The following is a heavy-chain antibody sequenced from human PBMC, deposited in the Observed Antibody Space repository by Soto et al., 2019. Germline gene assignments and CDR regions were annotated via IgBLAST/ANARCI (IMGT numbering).Heavy chain of an antibody. D-gene: IGHD5-12*01. CDR3: ARVGSSGYGAYYYGMDV. V-gene: IGHV1-69*12. J-gene: IGHJ6*02. Sequence: QVQLVQSGAEVKKPGSSVKVSCKASGGTFSSYAISWVRQAPGQGLEWMGGIIPIFGTANYAQKYQGRVTITADESTSTAYMELSSLRSEDTAVYYCARVGSSGYGAYYYGMDVWGQGTTVTVSS. CDR2: IIPIFGTA. CDR1: GGTFSSYA.